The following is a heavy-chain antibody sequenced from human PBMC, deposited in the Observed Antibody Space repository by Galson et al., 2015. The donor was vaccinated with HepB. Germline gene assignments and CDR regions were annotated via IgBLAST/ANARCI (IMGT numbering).Heavy chain of an antibody. D-gene: IGHD3-22*01. CDR1: GFTFDDYG. CDR2: INWNGGST. V-gene: IGHV3-20*04. J-gene: IGHJ4*02. CDR3: ARDRHDSSGYYYHFDY. Sequence: SLRLSCAASGFTFDDYGMSWVRQAPGKGLEWVSGINWNGGSTGYADSVKGRFTISRDNAENSLYLQMNSLRAEDTALYYCARDRHDSSGYYYHFDYWGQGTLVTVSS.